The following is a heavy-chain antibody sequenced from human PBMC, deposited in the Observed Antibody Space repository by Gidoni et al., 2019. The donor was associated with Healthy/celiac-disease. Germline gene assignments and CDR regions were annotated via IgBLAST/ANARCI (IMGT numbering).Heavy chain of an antibody. V-gene: IGHV1-69*01. CDR1: GGTFSSYA. CDR2: IIPIFGTA. D-gene: IGHD2-2*01. Sequence: QVQLVQSGAEVKKPGSSVQVSCKASGGTFSSYAISWVRQAPGQGLEWMGGIIPIFGTANYAQKFQGRVTITADESTSTADMELSSLRSEETAVYYCARGTRRYCSSTSWWGGGYYGMDVWGQGTTVTVSS. J-gene: IGHJ6*02. CDR3: ARGTRRYCSSTSWWGGGYYGMDV.